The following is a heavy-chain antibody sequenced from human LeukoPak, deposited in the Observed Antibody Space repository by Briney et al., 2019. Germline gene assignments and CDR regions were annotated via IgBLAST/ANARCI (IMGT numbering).Heavy chain of an antibody. D-gene: IGHD2-15*01. V-gene: IGHV3-7*03. CDR2: IKQDGSEK. J-gene: IGHJ6*04. CDR1: GFTFSSYW. Sequence: GGSLRLSCAASGFTFSSYWMSWVCQAPGKGLEWVANIKQDGSEKYYVDSVKGRFTISRDNAKNSLYLQMNSLRAEDTAVYYCARDQVVVAATDYYYYGMDVWGKGTTVTVSS. CDR3: ARDQVVVAATDYYYYGMDV.